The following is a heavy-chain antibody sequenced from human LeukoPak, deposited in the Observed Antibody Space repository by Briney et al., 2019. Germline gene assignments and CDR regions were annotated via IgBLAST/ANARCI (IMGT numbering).Heavy chain of an antibody. Sequence: GGSLRLSCAASGFTFSSYAMSWVRQAPGKGLEWVPAISGSGGSTYYADSVKGRFTISRDNSKNTLYLQMNSLRAEDTAVYYCAKVRGGLYYYGSGSYYMNYWGQGTLVTVSS. D-gene: IGHD3-10*01. J-gene: IGHJ4*02. CDR3: AKVRGGLYYYGSGSYYMNY. CDR2: ISGSGGST. CDR1: GFTFSSYA. V-gene: IGHV3-23*01.